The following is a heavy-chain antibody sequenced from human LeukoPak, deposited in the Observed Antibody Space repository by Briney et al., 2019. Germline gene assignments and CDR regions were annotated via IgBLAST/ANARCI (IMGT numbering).Heavy chain of an antibody. D-gene: IGHD5-18*01. CDR2: INPSGGST. CDR1: GYTFTSYY. J-gene: IGHJ4*02. Sequence: ASVKVSCKASGYTFTSYYMHWVRQAPGQGLEWMGIINPSGGSTSYAQKFQGRVSMTMDTYTSTVYMELSSLRSEDTAAYYGAREVDTGHYFDYWGQGTLVTVSS. CDR3: AREVDTGHYFDY. V-gene: IGHV1-46*01.